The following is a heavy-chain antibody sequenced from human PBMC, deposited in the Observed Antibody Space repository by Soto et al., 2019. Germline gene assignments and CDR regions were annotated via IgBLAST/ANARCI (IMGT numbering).Heavy chain of an antibody. V-gene: IGHV1-18*01. J-gene: IGHJ4*01. CDR2: ISANNGNT. CDR1: GYTFTSYD. D-gene: IGHD1-7*01. CDR3: ARGYSWNYPLDY. Sequence: ASVKVSCKASGYTFTSYDIIWVRQAPGQGLEWMGWISANNGNTNYAQKLQGRVTMTTDTSTSTAYMELRSLRSDDTAVYYCARGYSWNYPLDYWGHGTLVTVSS.